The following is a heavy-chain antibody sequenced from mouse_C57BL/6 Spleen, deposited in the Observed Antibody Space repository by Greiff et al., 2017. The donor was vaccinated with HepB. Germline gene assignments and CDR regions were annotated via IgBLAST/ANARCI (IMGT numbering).Heavy chain of an antibody. D-gene: IGHD2-4*01. V-gene: IGHV1-82*01. CDR2: IYPGDGDT. Sequence: QVQPKQSGPELVKPGASVKISCKASGYAFSSSWMNWVKQRPGKGLEWIGRIYPGDGDTNYNGKFKGKATLTADKSSSTAYMQLSSLTSEDSAVYFCARYDYEGFAYWGQGTLVTVSA. J-gene: IGHJ3*01. CDR3: ARYDYEGFAY. CDR1: GYAFSSSW.